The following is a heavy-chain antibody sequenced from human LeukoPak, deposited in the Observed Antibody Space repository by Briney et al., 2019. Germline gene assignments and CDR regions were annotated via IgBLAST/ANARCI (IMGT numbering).Heavy chain of an antibody. J-gene: IGHJ3*02. Sequence: GGSLRLSCAASGFTFSSYSMNWVRQAPGKGLEWVSSISSSSSYIYYADSVKGRFTISRDNAKNSLYLQMNSLRAEDTAVYYCARGYSGSYKVDAFDIWGQGTMVTVSS. CDR3: ARGYSGSYKVDAFDI. D-gene: IGHD1-26*01. V-gene: IGHV3-21*01. CDR2: ISSSSSYI. CDR1: GFTFSSYS.